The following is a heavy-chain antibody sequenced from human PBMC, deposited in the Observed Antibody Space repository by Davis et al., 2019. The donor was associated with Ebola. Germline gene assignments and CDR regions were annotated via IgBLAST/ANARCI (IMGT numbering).Heavy chain of an antibody. CDR1: GFTFGDYA. CDR2: ISYDGSNK. CDR3: AREYDAFDI. V-gene: IGHV3-30-3*01. J-gene: IGHJ3*02. Sequence: PGGSLRLSCTASGFTFGDYAMSWVRQAPGKGLEWVAVISYDGSNKYYADSVKGRFTISRDNSKNTLYLQMNSLRAEDTAVYYCAREYDAFDIWGQGTMVTVSS.